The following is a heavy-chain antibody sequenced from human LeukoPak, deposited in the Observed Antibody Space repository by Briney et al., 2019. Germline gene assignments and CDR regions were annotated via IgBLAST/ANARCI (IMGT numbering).Heavy chain of an antibody. V-gene: IGHV3-30*03. Sequence: GGSLRLSCAASGFTFSSYGMHWVRQAPGKGLEWVAVIPYDGSNKYYADSVKGRFTISRDNSKNTLYLQMNSLRAEDTAVYYCARDLEDCSGGSCYSWFDPWGQETLVTVSS. D-gene: IGHD2-15*01. J-gene: IGHJ5*02. CDR2: IPYDGSNK. CDR1: GFTFSSYG. CDR3: ARDLEDCSGGSCYSWFDP.